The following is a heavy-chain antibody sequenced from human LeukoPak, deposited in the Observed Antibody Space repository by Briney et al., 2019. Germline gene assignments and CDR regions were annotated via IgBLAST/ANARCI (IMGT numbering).Heavy chain of an antibody. Sequence: SETLSLTCAVYGGSFSGYYWSWIRQPPGKGLEWIGEINHSGSTDYNPSLKSRVTISVDTSKNLFSLKLSSVTAADTAVYYCARGPKAVAVSWGQGTLVTVSS. V-gene: IGHV4-34*01. J-gene: IGHJ5*02. CDR2: INHSGST. D-gene: IGHD6-19*01. CDR3: ARGPKAVAVS. CDR1: GGSFSGYY.